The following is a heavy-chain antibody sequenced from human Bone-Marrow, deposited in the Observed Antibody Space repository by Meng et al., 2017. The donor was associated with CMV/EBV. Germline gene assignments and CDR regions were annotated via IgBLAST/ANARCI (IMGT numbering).Heavy chain of an antibody. J-gene: IGHJ5*02. CDR3: ARGTWFDP. D-gene: IGHD3/OR15-3a*01. CDR2: MYYSGST. V-gene: IGHV4-59*01. Sequence: QVKLQESGLGLVKPTETLSLSCTISCGSISSYYWSWIRQPPGKGLEWIEYMYYSGSTNYNPSLKSRVTISVDTSKNQFSLKLSSVTAADTAVYYCARGTWFDPWGQGTLVTVSS. CDR1: CGSISSYY.